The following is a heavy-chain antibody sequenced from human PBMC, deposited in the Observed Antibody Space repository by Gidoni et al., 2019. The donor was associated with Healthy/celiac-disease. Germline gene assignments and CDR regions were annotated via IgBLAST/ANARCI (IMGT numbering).Heavy chain of an antibody. CDR1: GFTFSSSA. V-gene: IGHV3-30-3*01. D-gene: IGHD6-19*01. Sequence: QVQLVESGGGVVQPGRSLRLSCAASGFTFSSSAMHWVRPAPGKGLEWVAVISYDGSNKYYADSVKGRFTISRDNSKNTLYLQMNSLRAEDTAVYYCATSSGGPSGAFDIWGQGTMVTVSS. CDR2: ISYDGSNK. J-gene: IGHJ3*02. CDR3: ATSSGGPSGAFDI.